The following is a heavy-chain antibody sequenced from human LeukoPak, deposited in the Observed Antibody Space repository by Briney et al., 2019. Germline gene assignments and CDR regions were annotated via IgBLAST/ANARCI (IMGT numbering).Heavy chain of an antibody. CDR2: IYYSGST. V-gene: IGHV4-39*01. Sequence: SETLSLTCTVSGGSIGSSSYYWGWIRQPPGKGLEWIGSIYYSGSTYYNPSLKSRVTISVDTSKNQFSLKLSSVTAADTAVYYCARQADYDILTGYYPSYGMDVWGQGTTVTVSS. J-gene: IGHJ6*02. D-gene: IGHD3-9*01. CDR3: ARQADYDILTGYYPSYGMDV. CDR1: GGSIGSSSYY.